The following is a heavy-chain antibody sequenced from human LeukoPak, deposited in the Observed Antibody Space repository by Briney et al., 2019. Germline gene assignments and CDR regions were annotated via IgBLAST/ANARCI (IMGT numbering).Heavy chain of an antibody. Sequence: GRSLGLSCAASGFIFSSYGMHWVRQAPGKGLEWVAVISYDGSNKYYGDSVKGRFTISRDNSKNTLYLQVNSLRAEDTAVYYCARDRGDGYYYYGMDVWGQGTTVTVSS. D-gene: IGHD5-24*01. V-gene: IGHV3-30*03. CDR2: ISYDGSNK. CDR3: ARDRGDGYYYYGMDV. J-gene: IGHJ6*02. CDR1: GFIFSSYG.